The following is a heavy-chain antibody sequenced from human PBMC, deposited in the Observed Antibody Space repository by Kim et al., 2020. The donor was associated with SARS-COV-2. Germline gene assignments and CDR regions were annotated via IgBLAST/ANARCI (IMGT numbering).Heavy chain of an antibody. D-gene: IGHD6-13*01. CDR3: ARHSGGSSWAPFDY. Sequence: SPSFRGQVTLSADKSISTAYLQWSRLKASDTAMYYCARHSGGSSWAPFDYWGQGTLVTVSS. J-gene: IGHJ4*02. V-gene: IGHV5-51*01.